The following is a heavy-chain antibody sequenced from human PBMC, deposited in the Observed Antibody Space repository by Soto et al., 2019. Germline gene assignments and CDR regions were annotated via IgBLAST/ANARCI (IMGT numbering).Heavy chain of an antibody. J-gene: IGHJ4*02. CDR2: TYYRSKWYN. CDR1: GDSVSTNSAT. V-gene: IGHV6-1*01. Sequence: SQTLSLTCAISGDSVSTNSATWDWIRQSPSRGLEWLGRTYYRSKWYNDYAVSVEGRITINPDTSNNQVSLQLNSVTPEDTAVYYCARPGVGATALSFDTWGQGTLVTVSS. D-gene: IGHD1-26*01. CDR3: ARPGVGATALSFDT.